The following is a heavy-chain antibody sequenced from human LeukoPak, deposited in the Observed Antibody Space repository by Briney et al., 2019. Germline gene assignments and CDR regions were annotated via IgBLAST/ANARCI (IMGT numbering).Heavy chain of an antibody. Sequence: KPSETLSLTCSVSGGSISSYYWSWIRQPPGKGLEWIAYIYYSGTTNYNPSLKSRVTISVDTSKNHISLRLNSVTAADTAVYYCARAYYYGSGIPSSWFDPWGQGTLVTVSS. CDR1: GGSISSYY. CDR3: ARAYYYGSGIPSSWFDP. CDR2: IYYSGTT. D-gene: IGHD3-10*01. V-gene: IGHV4-59*01. J-gene: IGHJ5*02.